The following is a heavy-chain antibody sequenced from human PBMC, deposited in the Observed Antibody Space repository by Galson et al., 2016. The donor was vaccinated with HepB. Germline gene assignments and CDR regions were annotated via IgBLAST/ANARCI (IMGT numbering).Heavy chain of an antibody. V-gene: IGHV1-8*01. J-gene: IGHJ6*02. CDR1: GYTFTSYD. CDR2: MNPNSGNT. D-gene: IGHD3-16*01. CDR3: ASVSVLGGGMDV. Sequence: SVKVSCKASGYTFTSYDINWVRQATGQGLEWMGWMNPNSGNTGCALKFQGGITMTRNTSINTAYMELSSLTSEDAAVYFCASVSVLGGGMDVWGQGTTVTVSS.